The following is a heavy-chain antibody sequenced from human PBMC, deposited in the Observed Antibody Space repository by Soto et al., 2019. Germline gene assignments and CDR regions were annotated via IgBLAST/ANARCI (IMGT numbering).Heavy chain of an antibody. CDR1: GGSISSYY. J-gene: IGHJ4*02. V-gene: IGHV4-59*08. D-gene: IGHD3-10*01. Sequence: SETLSLTCTVSGGSISSYYWNWIRQPPGKGLEWIGYIYDSGITNYSPSLKNRVTISVDTSTNQFSLKLSSVTAADTAVYYCATFENPTYYGSGSYRDYWGPGTLVTVSS. CDR2: IYDSGIT. CDR3: ATFENPTYYGSGSYRDY.